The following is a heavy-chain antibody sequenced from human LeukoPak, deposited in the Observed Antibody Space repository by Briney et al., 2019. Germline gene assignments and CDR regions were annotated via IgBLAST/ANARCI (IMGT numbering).Heavy chain of an antibody. J-gene: IGHJ4*02. CDR3: ARDPAGYYFDY. CDR2: TYYRSKWYN. V-gene: IGHV6-1*01. CDR1: GDSVSSNSAA. D-gene: IGHD3-10*01. Sequence: SQTLSLTCAISGDSVSSNSAAWNWIRQATWRGLEWLGSTYYRSKWYNAYAVYVKIRITINRDTSKNQFSLLINSVTPEDTAVYYCARDPAGYYFDYWGQGTLVTVSP.